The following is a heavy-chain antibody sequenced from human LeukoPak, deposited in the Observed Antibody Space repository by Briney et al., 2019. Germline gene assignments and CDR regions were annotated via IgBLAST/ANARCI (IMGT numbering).Heavy chain of an antibody. Sequence: GGSLRLSCAASGFTFSSCGMHWVRQAPGKGLEWVAVIWYDGTNKYYADSVKGRFTISRDNSKNTLYLQMNSLRAEDTAVYYRARGRDGYNWIDYWGQGTLVTVSS. CDR1: GFTFSSCG. V-gene: IGHV3-33*01. D-gene: IGHD5-24*01. CDR2: IWYDGTNK. J-gene: IGHJ4*02. CDR3: ARGRDGYNWIDY.